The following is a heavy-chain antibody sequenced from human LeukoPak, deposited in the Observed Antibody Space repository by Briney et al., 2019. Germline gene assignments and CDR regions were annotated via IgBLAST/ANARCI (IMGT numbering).Heavy chain of an antibody. CDR2: ITGFNSNT. D-gene: IGHD6-19*01. CDR3: ARCLNSVWYAEVAGPYFDY. Sequence: ASVKVSCKASGYTFTSYGISWLRQAPGQGLEWMGWITGFNSNTNYAQKLQGGVTMTTDTSTSTASMELTSLRSDDTAVYYCARCLNSVWYAEVAGPYFDYWGPGTLVTVSS. J-gene: IGHJ4*01. CDR1: GYTFTSYG. V-gene: IGHV1-18*01.